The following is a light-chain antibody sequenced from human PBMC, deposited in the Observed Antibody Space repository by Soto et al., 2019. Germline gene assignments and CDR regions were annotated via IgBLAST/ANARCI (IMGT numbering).Light chain of an antibody. Sequence: QSVLIQPPSASGTPGQRVTVSCSGGSSNIGSYTVNWYQQLPGAAPKLLIYSNSQRPSGVPDRFSASKSGISASLAISGLQSEDEAEYYCAAWDDSLNGYVFGPGTKLTVL. CDR2: SNS. J-gene: IGLJ1*01. CDR1: SSNIGSYT. V-gene: IGLV1-44*01. CDR3: AAWDDSLNGYV.